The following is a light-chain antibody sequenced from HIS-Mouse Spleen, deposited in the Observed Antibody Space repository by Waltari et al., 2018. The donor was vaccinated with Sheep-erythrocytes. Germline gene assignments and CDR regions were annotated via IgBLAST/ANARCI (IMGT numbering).Light chain of an antibody. V-gene: IGLV2-11*01. CDR1: RSDVGGSHY. CDR3: CSYAGSYNHV. J-gene: IGLJ1*01. CDR2: DVS. Sequence: QSALTQPRSVSGSPGQSVTIPCTGTRSDVGGSHYVSWYQQHPGKAPKLMIYDVSKRPSGVPDRFSGSKSGNTASLTISGLQAEDEADYYCCSYAGSYNHVFATGTKVTVL.